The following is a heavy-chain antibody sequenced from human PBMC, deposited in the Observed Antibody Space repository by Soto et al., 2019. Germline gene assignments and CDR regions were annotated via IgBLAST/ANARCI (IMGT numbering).Heavy chain of an antibody. J-gene: IGHJ4*02. CDR2: IRSKANSYAT. Sequence: EVQLVESGGGLVQPGGSLKLSCAASGFTFSGSAMHWVRQASGKGLEWVGRIRSKANSYATVYAASVKGRFTISRDDSKTTAYLQMNSLKTEDTAVYSCIGGYDFSVDYWGQWTLVTVSS. V-gene: IGHV3-73*01. D-gene: IGHD5-12*01. CDR1: GFTFSGSA. CDR3: IGGYDFSVDY.